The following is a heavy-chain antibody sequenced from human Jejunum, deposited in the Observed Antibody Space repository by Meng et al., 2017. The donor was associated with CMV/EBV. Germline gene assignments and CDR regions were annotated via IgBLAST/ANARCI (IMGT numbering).Heavy chain of an antibody. Sequence: QVQLVQSGAEVKKAGDSVKVPLKAAGYIFINYGVSWVRQAPGQGPEWMGWISAYNGNTNYAQNFQGRFTMTTDTSTSTAYMEPRSLRSDDTAVYYCARDLPGGTKGTWLDLWGQGTLVTVSS. CDR2: ISAYNGNT. V-gene: IGHV1-18*01. D-gene: IGHD1-14*01. J-gene: IGHJ5*02. CDR1: GYIFINYG. CDR3: ARDLPGGTKGTWLDL.